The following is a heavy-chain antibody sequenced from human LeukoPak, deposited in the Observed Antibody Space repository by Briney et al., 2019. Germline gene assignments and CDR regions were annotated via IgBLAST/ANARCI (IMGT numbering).Heavy chain of an antibody. V-gene: IGHV4-59*01. D-gene: IGHD3-22*01. Sequence: SETLSLTCTVSGGSISSYYWSWIRQPPGKGLEWIGYIYYSGSTNYNPSLKSRVTISVDTSKNQFSLKLSSVTAADTAVYYCARADYYDSSGYYYIIDYWGQGTLVTVSS. CDR2: IYYSGST. J-gene: IGHJ4*02. CDR1: GGSISSYY. CDR3: ARADYYDSSGYYYIIDY.